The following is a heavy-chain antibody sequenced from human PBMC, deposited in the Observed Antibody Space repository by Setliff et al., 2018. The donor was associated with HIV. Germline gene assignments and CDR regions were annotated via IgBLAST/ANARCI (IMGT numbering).Heavy chain of an antibody. D-gene: IGHD5-12*01. Sequence: SLSLSCAASGFASSGFAFSHYWMHWVRKDPGKGLVWVSRITNDVSATTYADFVKGRFTISRGNAKNMVYLQMNSLRVEDTAIYYCTTGPYNGYSYWCQGTLVTVSS. CDR1: GFAFSHYW. CDR2: ITNDVSAT. J-gene: IGHJ4*02. V-gene: IGHV3-74*01. CDR3: TTGPYNGYSY.